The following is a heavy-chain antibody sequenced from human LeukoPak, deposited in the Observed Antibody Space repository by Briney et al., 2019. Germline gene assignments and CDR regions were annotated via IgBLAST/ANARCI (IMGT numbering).Heavy chain of an antibody. Sequence: GGSLRLSCAASGFIVSNYNMDWVRQTPGKGLEGLSYISSSSGTIYYADSVKGRFTISGDNAKNSLHLQMNSLRAEDTAVYYCARALGYSYGYAVDYWGQGTRVTVSS. CDR3: ARALGYSYGYAVDY. CDR2: ISSSSGTI. J-gene: IGHJ4*02. CDR1: GFIVSNYN. D-gene: IGHD5-18*01. V-gene: IGHV3-48*01.